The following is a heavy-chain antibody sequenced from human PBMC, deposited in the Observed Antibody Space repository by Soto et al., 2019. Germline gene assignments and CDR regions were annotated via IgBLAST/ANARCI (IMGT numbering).Heavy chain of an antibody. Sequence: QVQLVESGGGVVQPGRSLRLSCAASGFTFSSYGMHWVRQAPGKGLEWVAVISYDGSNKYYADSVKGRFTISRDNSKNTLYLQMNSRRAEDTAVYYCAEEGRIQLWSHGLDYWGQGTLVTVSS. D-gene: IGHD5-18*01. CDR3: AEEGRIQLWSHGLDY. V-gene: IGHV3-30*18. J-gene: IGHJ4*02. CDR2: ISYDGSNK. CDR1: GFTFSSYG.